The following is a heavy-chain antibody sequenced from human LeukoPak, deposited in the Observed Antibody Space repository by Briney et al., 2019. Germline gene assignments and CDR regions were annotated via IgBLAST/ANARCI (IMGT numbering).Heavy chain of an antibody. CDR3: AKRIYGSGSYYVPFDY. V-gene: IGHV3-23*01. CDR2: ISGSGGST. Sequence: PGGSLRLSCAASGFTFSSYAMSWVRQAPGKGLEWVSAISGSGGSTYYADSVKGRSTISRDNSKNTLYLQMNSLRAEDTAVYYCAKRIYGSGSYYVPFDYWGQGTLVTVSS. D-gene: IGHD3-10*01. CDR1: GFTFSSYA. J-gene: IGHJ4*02.